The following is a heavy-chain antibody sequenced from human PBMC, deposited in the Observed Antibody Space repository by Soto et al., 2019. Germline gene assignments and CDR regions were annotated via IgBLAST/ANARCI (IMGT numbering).Heavy chain of an antibody. CDR2: IIPLFGTA. Sequence: SVKVSCKASGVTFSSETLGWVRQAPGQGLEWVGGIIPLFGTASYAQKFQGRVTITADESTSTVYMELSSLRSDDTAVYFCARSDDSTSYPLDLWGPGTLVTVSS. J-gene: IGHJ5*02. D-gene: IGHD4-4*01. CDR3: ARSDDSTSYPLDL. V-gene: IGHV1-69*13. CDR1: GVTFSSET.